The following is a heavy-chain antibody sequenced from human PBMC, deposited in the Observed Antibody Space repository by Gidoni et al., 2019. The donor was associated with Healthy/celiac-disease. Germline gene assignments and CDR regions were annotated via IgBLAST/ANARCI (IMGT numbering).Heavy chain of an antibody. CDR3: ARDFPGGSGWSGFDY. Sequence: QVQLVQSGAEVKKPGSAVKVSCKAAGGTISSYAISWVRQAPGQGLEWMGGIIPIFGIANYAQKFQGSVTITADTSTSTAYMELSSLRSEDTAVYYCARDFPGGSGWSGFDYWGQGTLVTVSS. D-gene: IGHD6-19*01. J-gene: IGHJ4*02. CDR2: IIPIFGIA. V-gene: IGHV1-69*17. CDR1: GGTISSYA.